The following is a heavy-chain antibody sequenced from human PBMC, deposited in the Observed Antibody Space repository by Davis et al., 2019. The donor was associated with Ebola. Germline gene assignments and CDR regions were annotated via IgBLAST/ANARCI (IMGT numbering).Heavy chain of an antibody. Sequence: PGGSLRLSCAASGFTFSKYWLHWVRCVPGNGLEWVSRITSDGSSTIYADSVKGRFNISSDNSKNTLYLQMDTLRPEDTAVYFCARDPTNYGSEDYFAKTYFVSWGQGTLVTVSS. CDR3: ARDPTNYGSEDYFAKTYFVS. D-gene: IGHD3-10*01. CDR2: ITSDGSST. CDR1: GFTFSKYW. J-gene: IGHJ4*02. V-gene: IGHV3-74*01.